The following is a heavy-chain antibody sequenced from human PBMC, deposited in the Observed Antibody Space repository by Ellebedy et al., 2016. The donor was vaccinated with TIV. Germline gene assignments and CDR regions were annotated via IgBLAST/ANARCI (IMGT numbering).Heavy chain of an antibody. J-gene: IGHJ4*02. CDR3: AKGSMVRGLAG. Sequence: GSLRLXCEIDVPSISGYHWAWVRQPPGKGLEWIGDVHHRGGTRYISSLKGRVTISLDTSRKEFSLHITSVIAADTALYFCAKGSMVRGLAGWGQGTLVTVSS. V-gene: IGHV4-34*01. D-gene: IGHD3-10*01. CDR1: VPSISGYH. CDR2: VHHRGGT.